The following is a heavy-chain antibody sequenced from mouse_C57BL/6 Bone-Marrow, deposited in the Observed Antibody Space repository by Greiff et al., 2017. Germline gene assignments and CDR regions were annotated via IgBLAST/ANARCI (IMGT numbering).Heavy chain of an antibody. D-gene: IGHD1-1*01. V-gene: IGHV1-52*01. J-gene: IGHJ2*01. CDR3: ARYYGSSYFDY. CDR1: GYTFTSYW. Sequence: QVQLKQPGAELVRPGSSVKLSCKASGYTFTSYWMPWVKQRPIQGLEWIGNIDPSDSETHYNQKFKDKATLTVDKSSSTAYMQLSSLTSEDSAVYYCARYYGSSYFDYWGQGTTLTGSS. CDR2: IDPSDSET.